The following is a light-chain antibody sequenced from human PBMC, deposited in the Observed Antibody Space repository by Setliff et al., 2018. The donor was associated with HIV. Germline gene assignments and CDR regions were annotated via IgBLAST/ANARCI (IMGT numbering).Light chain of an antibody. Sequence: QSPLTQPASVSVSPGQSITISCTGTSSDIGGHNYVSWYQQHPGKAPKVKIYEVSNRPSGVSNRFSGSKSGTTASLTISGLQAEDEADFYCCSYAGSYADVFGTGTKVTVL. V-gene: IGLV2-14*01. J-gene: IGLJ1*01. CDR1: SSDIGGHNY. CDR2: EVS. CDR3: CSYAGSYADV.